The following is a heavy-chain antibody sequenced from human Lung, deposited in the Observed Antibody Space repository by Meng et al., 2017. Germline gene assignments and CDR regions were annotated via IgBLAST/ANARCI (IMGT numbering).Heavy chain of an antibody. V-gene: IGHV4-34*01. CDR1: GGSFSDYY. J-gene: IGHJ4*02. D-gene: IGHD4-11*01. Sequence: VHLAQWCAVLLKSSTPPVLTCVVSGGSFSDYYCSWLRQPPGKGVEWIGEINHSGSTNYNPSLESRATISVDTSQNNLSLKLSSVTAADSAVYYCARGPTTMAHDFDYWGQGTLVTVSS. CDR3: ARGPTTMAHDFDY. CDR2: INHSGST.